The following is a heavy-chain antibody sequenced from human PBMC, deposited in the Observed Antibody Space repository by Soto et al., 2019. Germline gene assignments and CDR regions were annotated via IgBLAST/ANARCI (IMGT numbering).Heavy chain of an antibody. CDR3: ASDSRYCGGDCFDS. Sequence: ASVKVSRKASGYSFTDYYIHWVRQAPGQGLEWMGRINPISGDSNSAQQFQGRVTMTRDTSFSTASMELGSLESGDTAVYYCASDSRYCGGDCFDSWGQGTPVTVSS. CDR2: INPISGDS. J-gene: IGHJ4*02. D-gene: IGHD2-21*01. V-gene: IGHV1-2*02. CDR1: GYSFTDYY.